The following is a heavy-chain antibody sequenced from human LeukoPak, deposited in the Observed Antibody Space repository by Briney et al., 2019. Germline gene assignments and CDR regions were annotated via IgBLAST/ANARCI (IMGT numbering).Heavy chain of an antibody. CDR2: INHSGST. J-gene: IGHJ3*02. D-gene: IGHD6-13*01. CDR3: ARGLGSSSWYRHDAFDI. CDR1: GFTFSSYA. Sequence: GSLRLSCAASGFTFSSYAMSWVRQPPGKGLEWIGEINHSGSTNYNPSLKSRVTISVDTSKNQFSLKLSSVTAADTAVYYCARGLGSSSWYRHDAFDIWGQGTMVTVSS. V-gene: IGHV4-34*01.